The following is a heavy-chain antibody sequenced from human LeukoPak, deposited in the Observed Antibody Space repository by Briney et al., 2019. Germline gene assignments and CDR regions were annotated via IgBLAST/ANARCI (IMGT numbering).Heavy chain of an antibody. CDR3: ARDFPYYYDSSGFPGDYYYYYYMDV. J-gene: IGHJ6*03. D-gene: IGHD3-22*01. V-gene: IGHV3-64*01. CDR1: GFTFSSYA. Sequence: PGGSLRLSCAASGFTFSSYAMHWVRQAPGKGLEYVSAISSNGGSTYYANSVKGRFTISRDNSKNTLYLQMGSRRAEDMAVYYCARDFPYYYDSSGFPGDYYYYYYMDVWGKGTTVTVSS. CDR2: ISSNGGST.